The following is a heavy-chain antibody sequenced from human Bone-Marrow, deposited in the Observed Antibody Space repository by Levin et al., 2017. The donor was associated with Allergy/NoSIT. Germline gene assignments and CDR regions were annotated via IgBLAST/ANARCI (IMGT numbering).Heavy chain of an antibody. J-gene: IGHJ4*02. V-gene: IGHV3-66*01. Sequence: PGGSLRLFCAASGFTISTNYMSWVRQVPGKGLEWVSIIHSGGRKNYADSVKGRFTISRDNYNNTLYLQMNSLRGEDTAIYYCARDDVVATNHWGQGTLVIVSS. D-gene: IGHD5-12*01. CDR1: GFTISTNY. CDR3: ARDDVVATNH. CDR2: IHSGGRK.